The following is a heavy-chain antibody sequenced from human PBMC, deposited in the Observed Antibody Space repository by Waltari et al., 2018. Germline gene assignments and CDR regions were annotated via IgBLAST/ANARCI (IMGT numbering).Heavy chain of an antibody. J-gene: IGHJ3*02. D-gene: IGHD2-21*02. CDR2: IGAYNANT. Sequence: QVQLVQSAAEVKKPGASVKVSCKASGYTFTSYGINWVRQAPGQGLEWMGWIGAYNANTSYAQKLQGRVTITADESTSTAYMELSSLRSEDTAVYYCASPTGGNSGTHAFDIWGQGTMVTVSS. CDR1: GYTFTSYG. V-gene: IGHV1-18*01. CDR3: ASPTGGNSGTHAFDI.